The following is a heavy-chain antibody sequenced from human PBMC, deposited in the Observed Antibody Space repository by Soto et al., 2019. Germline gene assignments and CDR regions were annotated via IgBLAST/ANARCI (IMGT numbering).Heavy chain of an antibody. CDR2: IYHSGSA. J-gene: IGHJ5*02. D-gene: IGHD7-27*01. V-gene: IGHV4-31*03. CDR1: GGSISSGDYY. Sequence: QVQLQESGPGLVKPSQTLSLTCTVSGGSISSGDYYWTRIRQQPGKGLAWIGYIYHSGSAYYNPSLKSRLTMAVDTSKNQFSLKLTSVTAADTAVYYCASDENWGYVRIDPWRPGTLVTVSS. CDR3: ASDENWGYVRIDP.